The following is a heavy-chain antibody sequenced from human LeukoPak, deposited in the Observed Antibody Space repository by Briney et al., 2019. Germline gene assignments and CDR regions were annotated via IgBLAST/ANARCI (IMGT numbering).Heavy chain of an antibody. CDR1: GFTFSSYG. CDR3: ARGDARTTDFDY. Sequence: QTGGSLRLSCAVSGFTFSSYGMHWVRQAPGKGLEWVAFIRYDGSNKYYADSVKGRFTTSRDNSKNTLYLQMNSLRAEDTAVYYCARGDARTTDFDYWGQGTLVTVSS. J-gene: IGHJ4*02. D-gene: IGHD4-17*01. V-gene: IGHV3-30*02. CDR2: IRYDGSNK.